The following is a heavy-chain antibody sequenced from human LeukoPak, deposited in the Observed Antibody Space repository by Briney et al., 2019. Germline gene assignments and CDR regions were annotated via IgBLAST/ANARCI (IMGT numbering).Heavy chain of an antibody. D-gene: IGHD2-2*01. V-gene: IGHV4-59*02. CDR2: LSHSGSS. CDR3: ARARYANAWYAFDI. CDR1: GASVSSYY. Sequence: SETLSLTCTVSGASVSSYYWSWIRQPPGRGLEWIGYLSHSGSSDSNPSLKSQVTILVDTSKNQFSLKLTSVTAADTAVYYCARARYANAWYAFDIWGQGTMVTVSS. J-gene: IGHJ3*02.